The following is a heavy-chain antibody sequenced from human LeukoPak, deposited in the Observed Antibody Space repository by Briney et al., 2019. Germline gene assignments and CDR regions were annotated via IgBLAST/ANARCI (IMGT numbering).Heavy chain of an antibody. V-gene: IGHV3-7*03. Sequence: GGSLRLSCAASGFTFSSYWMSWVRQAPGKGLEWVANIKQDGSEKYYVDSVKGRFTISRDDAKNSLYLQMNSLKTEDTAVYYCARDSHVDTAMVNSFDPWGQGTLVTVSS. CDR2: IKQDGSEK. CDR1: GFTFSSYW. CDR3: ARDSHVDTAMVNSFDP. D-gene: IGHD5-18*01. J-gene: IGHJ5*02.